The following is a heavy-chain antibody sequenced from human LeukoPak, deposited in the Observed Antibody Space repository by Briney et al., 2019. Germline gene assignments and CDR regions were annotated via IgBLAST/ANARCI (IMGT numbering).Heavy chain of an antibody. CDR3: ARDRVGEFYYYYGMGV. V-gene: IGHV3-21*01. J-gene: IGHJ6*02. CDR1: GFTFSSYS. CDR2: ISSSSSYI. D-gene: IGHD3-10*01. Sequence: SGGSLRLSCAASGFTFSSYSMNWVRQAPGKGLEWVSSISSSSSYIYYADSVKGRFTISRDNAKNSLYLQMNSLRAEDTAVYYCARDRVGEFYYYYGMGVWGQGTTVTVSS.